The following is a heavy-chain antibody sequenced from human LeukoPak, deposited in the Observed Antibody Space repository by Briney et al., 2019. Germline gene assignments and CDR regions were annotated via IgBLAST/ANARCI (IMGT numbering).Heavy chain of an antibody. J-gene: IGHJ4*02. CDR2: FDPEDGET. CDR1: GYTLTELS. D-gene: IGHD6-13*01. Sequence: ASVRVSCKVSGYTLTELSMHWVRQAPGKGLEWMGGFDPEDGETIYAQKFQGRVTMTEDTSTDTAYMELSSLRSEDTAVYYCARKEYSSSWYYFDYWGQGTLVTISS. V-gene: IGHV1-24*01. CDR3: ARKEYSSSWYYFDY.